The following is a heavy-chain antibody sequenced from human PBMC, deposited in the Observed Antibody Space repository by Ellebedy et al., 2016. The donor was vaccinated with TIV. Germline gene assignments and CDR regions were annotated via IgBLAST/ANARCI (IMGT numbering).Heavy chain of an antibody. Sequence: MPSETLSLTCAVYGVSFSGSYWSWIRRPPGKGLEWIGEINHSVGTNSNPSLKSRVTISLDTSKNQFSLRLTSVTAADTALYYCARGTRGYGRIYYYGMDVWGQGTTVTVSS. CDR1: GVSFSGSY. CDR3: ARGTRGYGRIYYYGMDV. J-gene: IGHJ6*02. D-gene: IGHD3-22*01. V-gene: IGHV4-34*01. CDR2: INHSVGT.